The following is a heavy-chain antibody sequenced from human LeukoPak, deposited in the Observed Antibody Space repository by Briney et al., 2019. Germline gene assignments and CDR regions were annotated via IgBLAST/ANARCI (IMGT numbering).Heavy chain of an antibody. J-gene: IGHJ4*02. CDR1: GYSISSGYY. CDR2: IYHSGST. CDR3: ARVLAVDGVDY. Sequence: PSETLSLTCVVSGYSISSGYYWGWIRQPPGKGLEWIGSIYHSGSTYYNPSLKSRVTISVDTSKNQFSLKLSSVIAADTAVYYCARVLAVDGVDYWGQGTLVTVSS. V-gene: IGHV4-38-2*01. D-gene: IGHD6-19*01.